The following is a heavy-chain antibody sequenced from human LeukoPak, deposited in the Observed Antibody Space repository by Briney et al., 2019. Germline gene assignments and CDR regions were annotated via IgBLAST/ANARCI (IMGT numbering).Heavy chain of an antibody. Sequence: GGSLRLSCAASGFTFRNYWMSWVRQAPGRGLDWVATIKQDGIVKHYVDSVKGRFTTSRDNAENSLYLRMDSLRVDDTAVYYCARLGGETTRFDLWGQGALVTVSS. D-gene: IGHD1-7*01. V-gene: IGHV3-7*01. J-gene: IGHJ5*02. CDR3: ARLGGETTRFDL. CDR1: GFTFRNYW. CDR2: IKQDGIVK.